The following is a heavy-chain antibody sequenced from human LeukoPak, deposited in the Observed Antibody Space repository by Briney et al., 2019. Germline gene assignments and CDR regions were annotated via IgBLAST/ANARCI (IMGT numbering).Heavy chain of an antibody. J-gene: IGHJ3*02. Sequence: ETLSLICTVWGGSISRYYWRWIRQPTGKGLEWIGYIYYSGSSNYTPSLKIRVTISVYTSNNHFSLKLISVTAADTAVYYCARLRVGSAFDIWGQGTMVTVSS. CDR3: ARLRVGSAFDI. CDR1: GGSISRYY. D-gene: IGHD2-15*01. V-gene: IGHV4-59*08. CDR2: IYYSGSS.